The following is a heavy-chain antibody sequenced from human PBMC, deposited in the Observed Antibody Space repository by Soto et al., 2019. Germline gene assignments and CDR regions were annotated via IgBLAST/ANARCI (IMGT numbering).Heavy chain of an antibody. D-gene: IGHD3-10*01. J-gene: IGHJ4*02. CDR2: LSGSGGTT. Sequence: GGSLRLSCTVSGVTFSNYAMNWARQAPGKGLEWVSSLSGSGGTTYYADSVKGRFIISRDNSKNTLYLLMSSLRAEDTALYYCAKQRADYGSGADTFYVDSWGPGALVTVAS. CDR3: AKQRADYGSGADTFYVDS. CDR1: GVTFSNYA. V-gene: IGHV3-23*01.